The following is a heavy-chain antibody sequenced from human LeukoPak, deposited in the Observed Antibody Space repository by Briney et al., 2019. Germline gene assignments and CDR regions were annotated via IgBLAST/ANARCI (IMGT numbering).Heavy chain of an antibody. CDR3: ARDRYCSSTGCPPGSWFDP. CDR1: GYTFTSYG. CDR2: ISAYNGNT. J-gene: IGHJ5*02. D-gene: IGHD2-2*01. V-gene: IGHV1-18*04. Sequence: GASVKVSCKASGYTFTSYGISWVRQAPGQGLEWMGWISAYNGNTNYAQKLQGRVTMTTDTSTSTAYMELRSLRSDDTAVYYCARDRYCSSTGCPPGSWFDPWGQGTLVTVSS.